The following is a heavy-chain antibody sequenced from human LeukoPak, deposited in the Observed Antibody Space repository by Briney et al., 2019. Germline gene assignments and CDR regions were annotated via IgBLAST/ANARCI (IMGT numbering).Heavy chain of an antibody. CDR3: VYRNDFNY. V-gene: IGHV3-7*02. J-gene: IGHJ4*02. D-gene: IGHD1-26*01. CDR1: GFTFSSYW. Sequence: PGGSLRLSCAASGFTFSSYWMSWVRQAPGKGLEWVANIKHDGSAKYYVDSVKGRFTISRDNAQNSLYLQMNGLRADDTAVYYCVYRNDFNYWGQGTLVTVFS. CDR2: IKHDGSAK.